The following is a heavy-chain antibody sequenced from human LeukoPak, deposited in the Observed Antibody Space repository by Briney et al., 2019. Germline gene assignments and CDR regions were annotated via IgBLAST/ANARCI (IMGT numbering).Heavy chain of an antibody. CDR1: SVSISSYS. Sequence: SETLSLTCSVSSVSISSYSWSWIRQPPGKGLEWIGYIYYSGSTNYNPSLKSRVTISVDTSKKQFSLKLSSVTAADTAVYYCARDRGFCSGGSCYPWFDPWGQATMVTVSS. CDR3: ARDRGFCSGGSCYPWFDP. J-gene: IGHJ5*02. CDR2: IYYSGST. V-gene: IGHV4-59*01. D-gene: IGHD2-15*01.